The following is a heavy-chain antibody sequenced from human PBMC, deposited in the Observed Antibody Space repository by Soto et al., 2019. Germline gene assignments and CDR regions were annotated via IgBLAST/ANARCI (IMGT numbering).Heavy chain of an antibody. CDR2: INHSGST. J-gene: IGHJ6*02. CDR3: ASLGITGTTDYYYYYGMDV. V-gene: IGHV4-34*01. D-gene: IGHD1-7*01. CDR1: GGSFSGYY. Sequence: SETLSLTCAVYGGSFSGYYWSWIRQPPGKGLEWIGEINHSGSTNYNPSLKSRVTISVDTSKNQFSLKLSSVTAADTAVYYCASLGITGTTDYYYYYGMDVWGQGTTVTVSS.